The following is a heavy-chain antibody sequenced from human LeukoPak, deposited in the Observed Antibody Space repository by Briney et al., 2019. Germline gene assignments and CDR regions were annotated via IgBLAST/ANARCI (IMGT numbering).Heavy chain of an antibody. CDR2: IIPILGIA. J-gene: IGHJ6*02. D-gene: IGHD2-2*03. CDR3: ARDQTGYCSSTSCYHYGMDV. V-gene: IGHV1-69*04. CDR1: GGTFSSYA. Sequence: SVKVSCKASGGTFSSYAISWVRQAPGQGLEWMGRIIPILGIANYAQKFQGRVTITADKSTSTAYMELISLRSEDTAVYYCARDQTGYCSSTSCYHYGMDVWGQGTTVTVSS.